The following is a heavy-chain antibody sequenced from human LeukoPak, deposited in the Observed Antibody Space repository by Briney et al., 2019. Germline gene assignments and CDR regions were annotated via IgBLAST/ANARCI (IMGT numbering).Heavy chain of an antibody. CDR3: ARGAARGGSYYYYYMDV. Sequence: ASETLSLTCTVSGGSISSGDYYWSWIRQPPGKGLEWIGYIYYSGSTYYNPSLKSRVTMSVDTSKNQFSLKLSSVTAADTAVYYCARGAARGGSYYYYYMDVWGKGTTVTVSS. V-gene: IGHV4-30-4*08. D-gene: IGHD6-6*01. CDR2: IYYSGST. CDR1: GGSISSGDYY. J-gene: IGHJ6*03.